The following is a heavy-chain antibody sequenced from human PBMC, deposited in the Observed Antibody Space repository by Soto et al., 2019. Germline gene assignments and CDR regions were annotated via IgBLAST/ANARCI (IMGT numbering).Heavy chain of an antibody. CDR1: GFTFSSYA. CDR3: ARDGYDFWSGYSGGMDV. Sequence: GGSLRLSCAASGFTFSSYAMHWVRQAPGKGLEWVAVISYDGSNKYYADAVTGRFTISRDNSKNTLYLQMNSLRAEDTAVYYCARDGYDFWSGYSGGMDVWGQGTTVTVSS. J-gene: IGHJ6*02. V-gene: IGHV3-30-3*01. D-gene: IGHD3-3*01. CDR2: ISYDGSNK.